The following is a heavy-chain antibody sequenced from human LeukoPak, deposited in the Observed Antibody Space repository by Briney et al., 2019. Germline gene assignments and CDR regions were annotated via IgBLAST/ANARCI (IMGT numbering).Heavy chain of an antibody. V-gene: IGHV4-4*07. Sequence: SETRSLTCIVSGGSISSYYWSWIRQPAGKGLEWIGRIYISGSTNYNPSLKSRVIMSVDTSKNQFSLKLSSVTAADTAVYYCAREYYDTSGLDYWGQETLVIVS. J-gene: IGHJ4*02. CDR1: GGSISSYY. D-gene: IGHD3-22*01. CDR3: AREYYDTSGLDY. CDR2: IYISGST.